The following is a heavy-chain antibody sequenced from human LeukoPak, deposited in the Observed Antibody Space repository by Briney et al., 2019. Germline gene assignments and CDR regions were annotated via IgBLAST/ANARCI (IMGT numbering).Heavy chain of an antibody. CDR1: GFTFDDYG. V-gene: IGHV3-20*04. Sequence: PGGSLRLSCAASGFTFDDYGMSWVRQAPGKGLEWVSGINWNGGSTGYADSVKGRFTISRDNDKNSLYLQMNSLRAEDTALYYCARAGVGADTAMELGYWGQGTLVTVSS. CDR3: ARAGVGADTAMELGY. J-gene: IGHJ4*02. CDR2: INWNGGST. D-gene: IGHD5-18*01.